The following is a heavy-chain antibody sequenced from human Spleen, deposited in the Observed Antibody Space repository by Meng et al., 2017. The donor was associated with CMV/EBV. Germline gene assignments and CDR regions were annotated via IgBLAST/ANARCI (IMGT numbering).Heavy chain of an antibody. CDR1: GYTFTSYY. J-gene: IGHJ4*02. Sequence: ASVKVSCKASGYTFTSYYMHWVRQAPGQGLEWMGIINPSGGSTSYAQKFQGRVTMTRDTSTSTVYMELSSLKASDTGMYYCARVRRQSFLTGGVVIWGQGTLVTVSS. D-gene: IGHD3-16*01. CDR2: INPSGGST. CDR3: ARVRRQSFLTGGVVI. V-gene: IGHV1-46*01.